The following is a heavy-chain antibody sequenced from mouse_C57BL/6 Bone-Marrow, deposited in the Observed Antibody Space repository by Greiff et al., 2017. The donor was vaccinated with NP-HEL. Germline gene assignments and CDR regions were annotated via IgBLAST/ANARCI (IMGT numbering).Heavy chain of an antibody. CDR3: ASHDYYGGSDDPWFAY. J-gene: IGHJ3*01. Sequence: EVQLLQSGGGLVQPGGSLKLSCAASGYTFTDYYMYWVHQTPEKRLEWIAYISHGGGSTYYTDTVKGRFTLSRDKATNTLYLQLSRLKSEDTAMYYDASHDYYGGSDDPWFAYWGQGTLVTVSA. V-gene: IGHV5-12*01. CDR2: ISHGGGST. CDR1: GYTFTDYY. D-gene: IGHD1-1*01.